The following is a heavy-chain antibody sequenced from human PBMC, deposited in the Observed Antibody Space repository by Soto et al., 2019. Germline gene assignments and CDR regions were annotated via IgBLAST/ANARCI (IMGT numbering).Heavy chain of an antibody. CDR3: ATIRVRGGPIRFED. CDR2: VLPISGST. D-gene: IGHD3-3*01. Sequence: QVQLVQSGAEVRKPGSSVKVSCKTSGGLISKYSFNWVRQAPGQGLEWMGGVLPISGSTDYAQKFQGRLTITADRSTSTVYMELSRLRSDDTANYYCATIRVRGGPIRFEDGGKGMLISVSS. J-gene: IGHJ4*01. CDR1: GGLISKYS. V-gene: IGHV1-69*06.